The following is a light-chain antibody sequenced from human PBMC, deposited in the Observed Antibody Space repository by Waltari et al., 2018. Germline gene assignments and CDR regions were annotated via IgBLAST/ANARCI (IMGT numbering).Light chain of an antibody. CDR1: RSVLSISNNRNY. CDR3: QQHYSNPV. CDR2: WAS. J-gene: IGKJ5*01. Sequence: DIEMTQSPESLAVSLGERITINCKSGRSVLSISNNRNYFAWYQHKPGQPPKLLLYWASPRTAGVPERFIGSGSGTDFTLTITSLQAEDVAVYYCQQHYSNPVFGQGTRLELK. V-gene: IGKV4-1*01.